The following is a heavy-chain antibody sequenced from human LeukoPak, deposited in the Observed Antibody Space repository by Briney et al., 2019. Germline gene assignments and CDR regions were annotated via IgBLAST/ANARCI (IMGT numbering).Heavy chain of an antibody. CDR1: GYTFTSYA. D-gene: IGHD2-21*02. V-gene: IGHV1-3*01. Sequence: ASVTVSCKASGYTFTSYAMHWVRQAPGQRLEWMGWINAGNGNTKYSQKFQGRVTITRDTSASTAYMELSSLRSEDTAVYYCARVHFVVVTSPLGYWGQGTLVTVSS. CDR2: INAGNGNT. J-gene: IGHJ4*02. CDR3: ARVHFVVVTSPLGY.